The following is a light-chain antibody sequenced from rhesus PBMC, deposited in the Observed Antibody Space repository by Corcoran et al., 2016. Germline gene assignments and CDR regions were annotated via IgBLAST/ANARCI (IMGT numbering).Light chain of an antibody. CDR3: QQRNSYPRT. V-gene: IGKV1-38*01. CDR2: DAS. CDR1: QDISSD. Sequence: DIQLTQSPSSLSASVGDRVTITCRASQDISSDLAWYQQKSGRAPKLLIYDASNLQSGVPSRFSGSGSGTEFTLTISSLQPEDFATYYCQQRNSYPRTFGQGTKVEIK. J-gene: IGKJ1*01.